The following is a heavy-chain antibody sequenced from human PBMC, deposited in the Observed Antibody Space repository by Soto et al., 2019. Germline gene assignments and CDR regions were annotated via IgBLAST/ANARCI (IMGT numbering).Heavy chain of an antibody. CDR2: ILAGGST. CDR1: GFPFTKYA. D-gene: IGHD2-8*02. J-gene: IGHJ3*01. Sequence: HPGGSLRLSCAASGFPFTKYAMSWVRQAPGKGLDWVSTILAGGSTYYADSVKGRFTISRDRSTNTVFLQMNSLTAGDTAVYYCAKATATGGGAFDFCGQGTMVTVSS. V-gene: IGHV3-23*01. CDR3: AKATATGGGAFDF.